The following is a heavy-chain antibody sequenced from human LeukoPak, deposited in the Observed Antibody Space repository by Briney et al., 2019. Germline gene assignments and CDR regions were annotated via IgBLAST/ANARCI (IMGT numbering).Heavy chain of an antibody. CDR2: IIPILGIA. J-gene: IGHJ6*03. V-gene: IGHV1-69*04. CDR1: GGTFSSYA. CDR3: ATQYYYDSSGFFLPPDRTNSHGYYYYMDV. D-gene: IGHD3-22*01. Sequence: SVKVSCKASGGTFSSYAISWVRQAPGQGLEWMGRIIPILGIANYAQKFQGRVTITADKSTSTAYMELSSLRSEDTAVYYCATQYYYDSSGFFLPPDRTNSHGYYYYMDVWGKGTTVTVSS.